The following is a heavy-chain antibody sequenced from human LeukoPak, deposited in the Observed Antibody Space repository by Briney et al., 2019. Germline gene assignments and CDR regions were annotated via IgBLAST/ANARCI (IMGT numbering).Heavy chain of an antibody. V-gene: IGHV1-69*13. J-gene: IGHJ4*02. CDR1: GYTFTSYG. CDR3: ARDWSLYYYDSSGYYFGY. Sequence: SVKVSCKASGYTFTSYGISWVRQAPGQGLEWMGGIIPIFGTANYAQKFQGRVTITADESTSTAYMELSSLRSEDTAVYYCARDWSLYYYDSSGYYFGYWGQGTLVTVSS. D-gene: IGHD3-22*01. CDR2: IIPIFGTA.